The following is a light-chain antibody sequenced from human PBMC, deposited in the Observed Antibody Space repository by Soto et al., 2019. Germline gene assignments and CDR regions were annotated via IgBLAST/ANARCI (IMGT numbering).Light chain of an antibody. V-gene: IGKV3D-20*02. CDR1: QSVSSSY. CDR3: QQRSNWPPV. CDR2: GAS. J-gene: IGKJ4*01. Sequence: EIVFTQSPGTLSLSPGERATLSCRASQSVSSSYLAWYQQKPGQAPGLLIYGASSRATGIPDRFSGSGSGTDFTLTISSLEPEDFAVYYCQQRSNWPPVFGGGTKVDIK.